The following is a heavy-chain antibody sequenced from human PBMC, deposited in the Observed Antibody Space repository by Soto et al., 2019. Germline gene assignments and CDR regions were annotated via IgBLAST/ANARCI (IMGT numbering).Heavy chain of an antibody. V-gene: IGHV1-3*01. D-gene: IGHD6-13*01. CDR2: INAGNGNT. J-gene: IGHJ4*02. CDR3: ARGQQLVKGPKALEY. Sequence: ASVKVSCKASGYTFTSYAMHWVRQAPGQRLEWMGWINAGNGNTKYSQKFQGRVTITRDTSASTAYMELSSLRSEDTAVYYCARGQQLVKGPKALEYWGQGTLVTVSS. CDR1: GYTFTSYA.